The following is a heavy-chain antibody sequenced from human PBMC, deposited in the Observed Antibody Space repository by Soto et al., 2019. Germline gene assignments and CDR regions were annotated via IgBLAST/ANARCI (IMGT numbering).Heavy chain of an antibody. D-gene: IGHD6-13*01. CDR2: IYYSGST. CDR3: AAAGYSSSWYVDY. V-gene: IGHV4-59*01. CDR1: GGSISSYY. J-gene: IGHJ4*02. Sequence: QVQLQESGPGLVKPSETLSLTCTVSGGSISSYYWSWIRQPPGKGLEWIGYIYYSGSTNYNPSLKRRVTISVDTSKNQFSLKLSSVTGADTAVYYCAAAGYSSSWYVDYWGQGTLVTVSS.